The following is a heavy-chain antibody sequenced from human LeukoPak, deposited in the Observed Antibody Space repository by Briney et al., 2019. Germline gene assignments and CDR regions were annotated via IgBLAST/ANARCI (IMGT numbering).Heavy chain of an antibody. D-gene: IGHD1-1*01. V-gene: IGHV3-30-3*01. CDR2: ISYDGSNK. CDR1: GFTFSSYA. CDR3: AKDGNE. J-gene: IGHJ4*02. Sequence: GGSLRLSCAASGFTFSSYAMHWVRQAPGKGLEWVAVISYDGSNKYYADSVKGRFTISRDNSKNTLYLQMDSLRPEDTAVYYCAKDGNEWGQGILVTVSS.